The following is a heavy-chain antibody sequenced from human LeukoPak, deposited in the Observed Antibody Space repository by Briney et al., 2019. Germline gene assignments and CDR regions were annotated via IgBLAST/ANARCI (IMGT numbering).Heavy chain of an antibody. D-gene: IGHD2-21*02. V-gene: IGHV3-15*01. CDR2: IKSKTDGGTT. Sequence: GGSLRLSCAASGFTFSNAWMSWVRQAPGKGLEWVGRIKSKTDGGTTDYAAPVKGRFTVSRDDSKNTLYLQMNSLKTEDTAVYYCTTGLVVTATIYYYYYGMDVWGQGTTVTVSS. J-gene: IGHJ6*02. CDR3: TTGLVVTATIYYYYYGMDV. CDR1: GFTFSNAW.